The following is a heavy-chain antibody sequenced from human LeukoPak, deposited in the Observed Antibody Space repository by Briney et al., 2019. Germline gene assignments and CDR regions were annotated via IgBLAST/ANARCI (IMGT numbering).Heavy chain of an antibody. D-gene: IGHD3-10*01. CDR3: AGDYGSGSYRFDY. CDR1: GGSISSSSYS. V-gene: IGHV4-61*05. CDR2: IYYSGRT. J-gene: IGHJ4*02. Sequence: SETLSLTCTVSGGSISSSSYSWSWIRQPPGRTLEWIGYIYYSGRTVYNPSFRSRVSISLDKSKGQFSLRLTSVSAADTAMYYCAGDYGSGSYRFDYWGQGARVIVSS.